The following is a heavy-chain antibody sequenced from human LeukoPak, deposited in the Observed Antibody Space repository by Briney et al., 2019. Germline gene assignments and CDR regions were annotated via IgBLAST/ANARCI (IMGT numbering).Heavy chain of an antibody. D-gene: IGHD3-10*01. J-gene: IGHJ5*02. CDR2: IYYSGST. Sequence: SETLSLTCTVSGGSISSYYWSWIRQPPGKGLEWIGYIYYSGSTNYNPSLKSRVTISVDTSKNQFSLKLSSVTAADTAVYSCARLTSAHWWFDPGGQGTFVTVPS. V-gene: IGHV4-59*08. CDR3: ARLTSAHWWFDP. CDR1: GGSISSYY.